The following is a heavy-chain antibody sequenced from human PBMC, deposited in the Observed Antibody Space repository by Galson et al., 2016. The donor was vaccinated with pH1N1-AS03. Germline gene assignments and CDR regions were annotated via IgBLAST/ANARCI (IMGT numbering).Heavy chain of an antibody. Sequence: SLRLSCAASGFTFSRFWLNWVRQTPGKGLEWVANIQQDGSEKYYVDSVTGRFTISKVNAKNSLFLQMNRLRAEDTAVYYCAIGHVLKVFEYWGQGTLVTVSS. J-gene: IGHJ4*02. CDR3: AIGHVLKVFEY. D-gene: IGHD3-9*01. CDR2: IQQDGSEK. V-gene: IGHV3-7*01. CDR1: GFTFSRFW.